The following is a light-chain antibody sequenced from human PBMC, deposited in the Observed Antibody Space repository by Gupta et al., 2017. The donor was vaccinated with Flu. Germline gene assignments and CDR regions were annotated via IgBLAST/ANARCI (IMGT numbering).Light chain of an antibody. CDR3: QQTDFTPWT. Sequence: PPSLSASVGDTITITCRASQHIANYLNWYQHRPGEAPKLLVFGASSLQTGVPTRFSGRGSGRDFTLTISPLQPEDFATYSCQQTDFTPWTFGPGTRVDLK. CDR2: GAS. V-gene: IGKV1-39*01. CDR1: QHIANY. J-gene: IGKJ1*01.